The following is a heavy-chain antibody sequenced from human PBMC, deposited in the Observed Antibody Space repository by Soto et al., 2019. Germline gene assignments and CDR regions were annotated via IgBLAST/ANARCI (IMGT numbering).Heavy chain of an antibody. Sequence: EVQLLESGGGLVQPGGSLRLSCAASGFTFSSYTMSWARQAPGKGLEWVSAISGSGGSTYYADSVKGRFTISRDNSKNTLYLQMNSLRAEDPAVYYCAKAGTDSYGYEVYSFDYWGQGTLVTVSS. J-gene: IGHJ4*02. CDR2: ISGSGGST. CDR1: GFTFSSYT. V-gene: IGHV3-23*01. CDR3: AKAGTDSYGYEVYSFDY. D-gene: IGHD5-18*01.